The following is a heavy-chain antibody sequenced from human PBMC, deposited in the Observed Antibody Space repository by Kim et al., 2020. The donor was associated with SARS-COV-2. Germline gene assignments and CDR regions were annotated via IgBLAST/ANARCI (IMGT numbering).Heavy chain of an antibody. CDR1: GGSFSGYY. CDR3: ARGRGVGATYYYYGMDV. D-gene: IGHD1-26*01. J-gene: IGHJ6*02. V-gene: IGHV4-34*01. Sequence: SETLSLTCAVYGGSFSGYYWSWIRQPPGKGLEWIGEINHSGSTNYNPSLKSRVTISVDTSKNQFSLKLSSVTAADTAVYYCARGRGVGATYYYYGMDVWGQGPTVTVSS. CDR2: INHSGST.